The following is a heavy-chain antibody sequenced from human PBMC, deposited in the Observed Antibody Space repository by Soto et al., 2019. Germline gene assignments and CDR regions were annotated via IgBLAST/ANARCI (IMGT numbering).Heavy chain of an antibody. V-gene: IGHV3-73*01. D-gene: IGHD3-10*01. Sequence: PGGSLRLSCAASGFTFSGSAMHRVRQASGKGLEWVGRIRSKANSYATAYAASVKGRFTISRDDSKNTAYLQMNSLKTEDTTAYYCTRYGSGSSYPYYYGMDVWGQGTTVTVSS. CDR2: IRSKANSYAT. CDR3: TRYGSGSSYPYYYGMDV. CDR1: GFTFSGSA. J-gene: IGHJ6*02.